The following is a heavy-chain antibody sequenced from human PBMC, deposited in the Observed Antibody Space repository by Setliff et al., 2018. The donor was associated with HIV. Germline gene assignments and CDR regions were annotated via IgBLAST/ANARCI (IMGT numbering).Heavy chain of an antibody. D-gene: IGHD2-2*01. CDR2: IIPISGTV. CDR1: GGTFSSYA. Sequence: SVKVSCKASGGTFSSYAISWVRQAPGQGLEWMGGIIPISGTVNYAQKFWGRVTITTHESTSTAYMELSSLRSEDTAVYYCARDCGGYCSSMSCPGLFDPWGQGTLVTVSS. V-gene: IGHV1-69*05. CDR3: ARDCGGYCSSMSCPGLFDP. J-gene: IGHJ5*02.